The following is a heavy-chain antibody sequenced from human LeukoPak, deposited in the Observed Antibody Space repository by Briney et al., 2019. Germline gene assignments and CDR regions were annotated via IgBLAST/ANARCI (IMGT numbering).Heavy chain of an antibody. J-gene: IGHJ4*02. CDR1: RFTVSNNY. D-gene: IGHD2-15*01. Sequence: GGSLRLSCAASRFTVSNNYMGSVRQAPGKGLEWVSVIYGGGSAYYPDSVKGRFTISRDNSKNTLYLQMDSLRAEDTAVYYCAKEGVNQRCSSGTCSGTDYWGQGTLVTVSS. CDR3: AKEGVNQRCSSGTCSGTDY. CDR2: IYGGGSA. V-gene: IGHV3-66*02.